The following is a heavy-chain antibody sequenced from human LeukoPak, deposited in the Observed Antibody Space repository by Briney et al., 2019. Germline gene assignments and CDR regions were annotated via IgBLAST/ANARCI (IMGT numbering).Heavy chain of an antibody. Sequence: GGSLRLSCAASGFTFSNYWMHWVRQAPGKGLVWFSRINTDGRSTTHADSVKGRFTISRDNAKNTLYLQMNSLRAEDTAVYYCARGIAIIPAGVADCWGQGTLVTVSS. CDR1: GFTFSNYW. V-gene: IGHV3-74*03. CDR3: ARGIAIIPAGVADC. J-gene: IGHJ4*02. D-gene: IGHD2-2*01. CDR2: INTDGRST.